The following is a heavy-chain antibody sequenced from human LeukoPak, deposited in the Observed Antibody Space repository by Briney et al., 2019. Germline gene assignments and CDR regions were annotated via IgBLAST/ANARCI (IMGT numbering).Heavy chain of an antibody. Sequence: PGGSLSLSCTTSGFIFSNYAVNWVRKAPGKGLEWVSSISSSSSYIYYADSVKGRFTISRDNAKNSLYLQMNSLRAEDTAVYYCATESGWLVSGWIWGQGTMVTVSS. D-gene: IGHD6-19*01. CDR1: GFIFSNYA. J-gene: IGHJ3*02. V-gene: IGHV3-21*01. CDR2: ISSSSSYI. CDR3: ATESGWLVSGWI.